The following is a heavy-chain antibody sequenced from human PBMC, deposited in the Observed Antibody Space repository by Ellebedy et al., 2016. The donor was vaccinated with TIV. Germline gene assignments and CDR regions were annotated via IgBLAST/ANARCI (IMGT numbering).Heavy chain of an antibody. J-gene: IGHJ3*02. V-gene: IGHV3-73*01. D-gene: IGHD2-2*01. CDR1: GFTFSGSA. Sequence: GGSLRLSXPASGFTFSGSAMHWVRPASGKGLEWVGRIRSKANNYATAYAASVKGRFTLSRDDSKNTAYLQMNSLKTEDTAVYYCLRPQYCSSTTCYLDIWGQGTMVTVSS. CDR2: IRSKANNYAT. CDR3: LRPQYCSSTTCYLDI.